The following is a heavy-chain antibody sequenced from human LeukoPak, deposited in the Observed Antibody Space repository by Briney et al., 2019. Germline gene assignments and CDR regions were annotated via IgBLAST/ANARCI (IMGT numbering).Heavy chain of an antibody. Sequence: PSETLSLTCTVSGGSISSSSYYWGWIRQPPGKGLEWIGSIYYSGSTNYNPSLKSRVTISVDTSKNQFSLKLSSVTAADTAVYYCARDVSDYYGSGSYFDYWGQGTLVTVSS. V-gene: IGHV4-39*07. CDR1: GGSISSSSYY. J-gene: IGHJ4*02. D-gene: IGHD3-10*01. CDR3: ARDVSDYYGSGSYFDY. CDR2: IYYSGST.